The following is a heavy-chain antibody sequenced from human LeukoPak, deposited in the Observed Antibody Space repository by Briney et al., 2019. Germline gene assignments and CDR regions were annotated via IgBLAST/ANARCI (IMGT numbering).Heavy chain of an antibody. CDR1: GYTLTELS. CDR2: FDPEDGET. J-gene: IGHJ5*02. V-gene: IGHV1-24*01. Sequence: GASVKVSCKVSGYTLTELSMHWVRQAPGKGLEWMGGFDPEDGETIYAQKFQGRVTMIEDTSTDTAYMELSSLRSEDTAVYYCATVAGTVTTVWFDPWGQGTLVTVSS. D-gene: IGHD4-17*01. CDR3: ATVAGTVTTVWFDP.